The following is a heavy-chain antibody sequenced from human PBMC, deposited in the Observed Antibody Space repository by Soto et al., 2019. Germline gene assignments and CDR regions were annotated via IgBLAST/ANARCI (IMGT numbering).Heavy chain of an antibody. D-gene: IGHD6-19*01. CDR3: AGYNPSSGWSNFDY. CDR2: MNPNSGNT. J-gene: IGHJ4*02. V-gene: IGHV1-8*01. CDR1: GYTFTSYD. Sequence: ASVKVSGKATGYTFTSYDINWVRQATGQGLEWMGWMNPNSGNTGYAQKFQGRVTMTRNTSISTAYMELSSLRSEDTAVYYCAGYNPSSGWSNFDYWGQGTLVTVSS.